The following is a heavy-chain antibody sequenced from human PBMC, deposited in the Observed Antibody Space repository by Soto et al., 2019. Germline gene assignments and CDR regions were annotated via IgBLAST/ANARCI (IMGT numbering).Heavy chain of an antibody. CDR3: AKDPGAPGNFLDS. V-gene: IGHV3-23*01. J-gene: IGHJ4*02. CDR1: RFTFSSSA. CDR2: ISASSSGT. Sequence: DVQLLESGGGLVQPGGSLRLSCAASRFTFSSSAMSWVRQAPGKGLEWVSGISASSSGTSYADSVKGRFTISRDNSKNTLYLQMNSLRAEDTALYYCAKDPGAPGNFLDSWGQGTLVTVSS. D-gene: IGHD6-13*01.